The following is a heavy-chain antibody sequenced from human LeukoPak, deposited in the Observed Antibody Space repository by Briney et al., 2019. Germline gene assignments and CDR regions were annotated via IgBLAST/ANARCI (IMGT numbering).Heavy chain of an antibody. V-gene: IGHV3-23*01. J-gene: IGHJ4*02. CDR1: GFTFSSYA. D-gene: IGHD3-22*01. Sequence: PGGSLRLSCAASGFTFSSYAMRWVRQAPGKGLEWVSAINGSGGSTYYADSMKGRFTISRDNSENTLYLQMNSLGAEDTAVYYCAKDRHRITMIVVVTYYFDYWGQGTLVTVSS. CDR2: INGSGGST. CDR3: AKDRHRITMIVVVTYYFDY.